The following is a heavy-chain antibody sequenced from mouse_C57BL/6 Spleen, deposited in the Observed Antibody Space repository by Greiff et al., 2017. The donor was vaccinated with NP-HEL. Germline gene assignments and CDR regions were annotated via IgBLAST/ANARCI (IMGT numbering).Heavy chain of an antibody. CDR3: ARSTTVVEDLNYFDY. CDR2: INPNNGGT. D-gene: IGHD1-1*01. J-gene: IGHJ2*01. CDR1: GYTFTDYN. V-gene: IGHV1-18*01. Sequence: EVQLVESGPELVKPGASVKIPCKASGYTFTDYNMDWVKQSHGKSLEWIGDINPNNGGTIYNQKFKGKATLTVDKSSSTAYMELRSLTSEDTAVYYCARSTTVVEDLNYFDYWGQGTTLTVSS.